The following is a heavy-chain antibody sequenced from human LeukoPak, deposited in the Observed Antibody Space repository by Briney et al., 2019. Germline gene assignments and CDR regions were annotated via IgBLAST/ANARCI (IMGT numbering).Heavy chain of an antibody. CDR2: IYWDDDK. CDR3: ARLIAAAGRDWFDP. Sequence: SAPTLVKPTPTLTLTCTFSGFSLRTRGVGVGCIRQPPAKALEWLALIYWDDDKRYSPALKSRLTITKDTSKTQVVLTMPNMDPVDTATYYCARLIAAAGRDWFDPWGQGTLVTVSS. J-gene: IGHJ5*02. D-gene: IGHD6-13*01. V-gene: IGHV2-5*02. CDR1: GFSLRTRGVG.